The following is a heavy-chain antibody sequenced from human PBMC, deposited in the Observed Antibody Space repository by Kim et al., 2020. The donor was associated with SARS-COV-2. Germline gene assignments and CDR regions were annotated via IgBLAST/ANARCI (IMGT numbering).Heavy chain of an antibody. V-gene: IGHV4-59*01. J-gene: IGHJ4*02. CDR2: SP. D-gene: IGHD4-17*01. Sequence: SPNSNPSLKSRVTISVATSKNRFSLKLSSVTAADTAVYYCARASYGEGFFWGQGTLVTVSS. CDR3: ARASYGEGFF.